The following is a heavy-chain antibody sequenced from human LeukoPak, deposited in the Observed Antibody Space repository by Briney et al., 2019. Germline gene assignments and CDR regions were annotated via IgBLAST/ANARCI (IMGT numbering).Heavy chain of an antibody. J-gene: IGHJ5*02. CDR1: GGSISSHY. D-gene: IGHD3-10*01. V-gene: IGHV4-59*11. CDR2: IYYSGST. Sequence: PSETLSLTCTVSGGSISSHYWSWIRQPPGKGLEWIGYIYYSGSTNYNPSLKSRVTISVDTSKNQFSLKLSSVTPADTAVYYCARGGYYGSGNDFRFDPWGRGTLVTVSS. CDR3: ARGGYYGSGNDFRFDP.